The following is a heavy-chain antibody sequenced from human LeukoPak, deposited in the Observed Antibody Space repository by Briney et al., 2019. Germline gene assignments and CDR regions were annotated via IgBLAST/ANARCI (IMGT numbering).Heavy chain of an antibody. Sequence: SGPTLVNPTQTLTLTCTFSGFSLSSSGVGVGWIRQPPGKALEWLALIYWDDDKRYSPSLKSRLTITKDTSKNQVVLTMTNMDPVDTATHYCAHMWPSMVRGIIIPNDAFDIWGQGTMVTVSS. J-gene: IGHJ3*02. CDR3: AHMWPSMVRGIIIPNDAFDI. CDR1: GFSLSSSGVG. CDR2: IYWDDDK. V-gene: IGHV2-5*02. D-gene: IGHD3-10*01.